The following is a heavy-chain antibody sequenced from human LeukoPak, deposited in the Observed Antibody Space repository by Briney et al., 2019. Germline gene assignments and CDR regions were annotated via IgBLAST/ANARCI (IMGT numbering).Heavy chain of an antibody. CDR2: IYHSGST. D-gene: IGHD5-18*01. CDR3: ARSTGLGYSYGFDY. CDR1: GGSIGSNNYY. V-gene: IGHV4-39*07. J-gene: IGHJ4*02. Sequence: SETLSLTCTVSGGSIGSNNYYWGWIRQPPGKGLEWIGSIYHSGSTYYNPSLKSRVTISVDTSKNQFSLKLSSVTAADTAVYYCARSTGLGYSYGFDYWGQGTLVTVSS.